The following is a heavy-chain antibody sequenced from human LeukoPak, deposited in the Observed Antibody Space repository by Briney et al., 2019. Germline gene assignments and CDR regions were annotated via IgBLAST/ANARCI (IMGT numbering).Heavy chain of an antibody. CDR1: GFTFSSYG. J-gene: IGHJ3*01. V-gene: IGHV3-30*02. D-gene: IGHD6-19*01. CDR3: ARVFSPGYSSGWSA. Sequence: PGGSLRLSCAASGFTFSSYGMHWVRQAPGKGLEWVAFIRYDGSNKYYADSVKGRFTISRDNSKNTLYLQMNSLRAEDTAVYYCARVFSPGYSSGWSAWGQGTMVTVSS. CDR2: IRYDGSNK.